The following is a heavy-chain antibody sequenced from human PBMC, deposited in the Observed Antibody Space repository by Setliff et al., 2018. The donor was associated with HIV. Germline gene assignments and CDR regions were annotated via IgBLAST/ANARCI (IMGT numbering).Heavy chain of an antibody. CDR1: GGTFSSYV. CDR3: AKDRVSGWNNWFDP. J-gene: IGHJ5*02. Sequence: SVKVSCKASGGTFSSYVISWVRQAPGQGLEWMGGILPFFDTANYAQKFQGRVTITADESTSTVHMELSSLTSEDTAIYYCAKDRVSGWNNWFDPWGQGTLVTVSS. D-gene: IGHD6-19*01. V-gene: IGHV1-69*13. CDR2: ILPFFDTA.